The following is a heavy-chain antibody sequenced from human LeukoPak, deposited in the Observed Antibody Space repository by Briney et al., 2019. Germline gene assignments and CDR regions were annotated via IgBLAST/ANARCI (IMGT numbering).Heavy chain of an antibody. J-gene: IGHJ4*02. CDR3: ARVTGYMTEDYFDY. V-gene: IGHV4-59*01. Sequence: PSETLSLTCSVSGDSISYYYWSWIRQPPGKGLEWIGYIYYSGSTNYNPSLKSRVTISVDTSKNQLSLRLSSVTAADAAVYYCARVTGYMTEDYFDYWGQGTLITVSS. D-gene: IGHD6-13*01. CDR1: GDSISYYY. CDR2: IYYSGST.